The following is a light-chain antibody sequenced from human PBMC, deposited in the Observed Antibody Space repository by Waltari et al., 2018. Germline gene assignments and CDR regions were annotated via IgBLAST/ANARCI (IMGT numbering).Light chain of an antibody. V-gene: IGLV2-23*02. CDR3: CSYAGSAISV. J-gene: IGLJ3*02. Sequence: QSALTQTATVSGSPGQSITISCTGTSSDVGSYNLVSWYQQHPGKAPTLIIYDVNKRSSGVSNRFSGSKSGNTASLTISGLQAADEADYYCCSYAGSAISVFGGGTRLTVL. CDR2: DVN. CDR1: SSDVGSYNL.